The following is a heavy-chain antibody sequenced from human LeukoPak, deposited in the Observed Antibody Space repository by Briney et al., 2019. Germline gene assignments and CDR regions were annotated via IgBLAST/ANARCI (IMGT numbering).Heavy chain of an antibody. J-gene: IGHJ3*02. V-gene: IGHV1-69*13. D-gene: IGHD1-26*01. CDR1: GGTFSSYA. CDR2: IIPIFGTA. Sequence: ASVKVSCKASGGTFSSYAISWVRQAPGQGLEWMGGIIPIFGTANYAQKFQGRVTITADESTSTAYMELSSLRSDDTAVYYCAATRFSGSYFGPDAFDIWGQGTMVTVSS. CDR3: AATRFSGSYFGPDAFDI.